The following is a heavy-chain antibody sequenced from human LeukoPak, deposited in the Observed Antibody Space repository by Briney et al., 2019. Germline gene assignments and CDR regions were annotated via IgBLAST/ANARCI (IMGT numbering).Heavy chain of an antibody. V-gene: IGHV4-39*07. D-gene: IGHD3-10*01. Sequence: SETLSLTCTVSGGSISSSSYYWGWIRQPPGKGLEWIGSIYYSGSTYYNPSLKSRVTISVDTSKNQFSLKLSSVTAADTAVYYCARRRITMVRGVIIKRDCSFDYWGQGTLVTVSS. CDR3: ARRRITMVRGVIIKRDCSFDY. J-gene: IGHJ4*02. CDR2: IYYSGST. CDR1: GGSISSSSYY.